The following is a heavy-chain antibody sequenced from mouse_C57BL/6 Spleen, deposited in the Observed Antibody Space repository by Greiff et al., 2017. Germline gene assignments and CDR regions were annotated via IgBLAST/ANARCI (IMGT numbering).Heavy chain of an antibody. J-gene: IGHJ4*01. CDR3: TRETGAGAMDY. D-gene: IGHD4-1*01. CDR1: GFTFSSYA. Sequence: EVKVVESGEGLVKPGGSLKLSCAASGFTFSSYAMSWVRQTPEKRLEWVAYISSGGDYIYYADPVKGRFTISRDNARNTLYLQMSSLKSEDTAMYYCTRETGAGAMDYWGQGTSVTVSS. CDR2: ISSGGDYI. V-gene: IGHV5-9-1*02.